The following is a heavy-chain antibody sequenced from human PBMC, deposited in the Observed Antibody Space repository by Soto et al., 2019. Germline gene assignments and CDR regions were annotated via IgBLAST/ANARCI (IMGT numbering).Heavy chain of an antibody. D-gene: IGHD3-3*01. Sequence: GGSLRLSCAASGFTFSSYWMSWVRQAPGKGLEWVANIKQDGSEKYYVDSVKGRFTISRDNAKNSLYLQMNSLRAEDTAVYYCARDTRGPFDDFWSGYLNDAFDIWGQGTMVTVSS. CDR3: ARDTRGPFDDFWSGYLNDAFDI. J-gene: IGHJ3*02. CDR1: GFTFSSYW. CDR2: IKQDGSEK. V-gene: IGHV3-7*01.